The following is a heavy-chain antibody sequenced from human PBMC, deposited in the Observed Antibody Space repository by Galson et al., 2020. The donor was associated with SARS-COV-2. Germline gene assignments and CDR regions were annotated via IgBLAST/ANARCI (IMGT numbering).Heavy chain of an antibody. CDR3: AREKEGYGDYVYHFDY. J-gene: IGHJ4*02. CDR2: IYYSGST. CDR1: GGSISSGGYY. Sequence: SETLSLTCTVSGGSISSGGYYWSWIRQHPGKGLEWIGYIYYSGSTYYNPSLKSRVTISVDTSKNQFSLKLSSVTAADTAVYYCAREKEGYGDYVYHFDYWGQGTLVTVSS. D-gene: IGHD4-17*01. V-gene: IGHV4-31*03.